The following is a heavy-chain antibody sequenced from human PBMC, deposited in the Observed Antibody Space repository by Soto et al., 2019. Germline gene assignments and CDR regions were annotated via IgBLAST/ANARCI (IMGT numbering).Heavy chain of an antibody. CDR3: ARPTLGTITVAGLIDL. D-gene: IGHD6-19*01. V-gene: IGHV3-7*05. Sequence: GGSLRLACGASGFTFTNYWMSWVRRAPGKGLEWVAHINQNGNEKYYAASVKGRFTISRDNSKNSLYLQMNSLRGEETAVYYCARPTLGTITVAGLIDLWGQGTLVTVSS. J-gene: IGHJ4*02. CDR1: GFTFTNYW. CDR2: INQNGNEK.